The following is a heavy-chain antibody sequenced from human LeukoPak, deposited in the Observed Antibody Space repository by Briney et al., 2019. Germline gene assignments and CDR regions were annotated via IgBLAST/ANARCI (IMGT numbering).Heavy chain of an antibody. J-gene: IGHJ3*02. V-gene: IGHV1-24*01. CDR2: FDPEVGET. Sequence: ASVKVSCKVSGYTLTELSMHWVRQAPGKGLEWMGGFDPEVGETIYAQKFQGRVTMTEDTSTDTAYMELGSLRSEDTAVYYCATVTDTAMVTILGAFDIWGQGTMVTVSS. CDR3: ATVTDTAMVTILGAFDI. D-gene: IGHD5-18*01. CDR1: GYTLTELS.